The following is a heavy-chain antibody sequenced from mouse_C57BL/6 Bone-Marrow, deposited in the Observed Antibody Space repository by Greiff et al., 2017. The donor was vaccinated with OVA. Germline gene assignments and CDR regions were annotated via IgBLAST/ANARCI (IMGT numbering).Heavy chain of an antibody. CDR1: GYTFTDYE. D-gene: IGHD2-4*01. CDR2: IDPETGGT. Sequence: QVQLKQSGAELVRPGASVTLSCKASGYTFTDYEMHWVKQTPVHGLEWIGAIDPETGGTAYNQKFKGKAILTADKSSSTAYMELRSLTSEDSAVYYCTTYDYDGPYAMDYWGQGTSVTVSS. V-gene: IGHV1-15*01. CDR3: TTYDYDGPYAMDY. J-gene: IGHJ4*01.